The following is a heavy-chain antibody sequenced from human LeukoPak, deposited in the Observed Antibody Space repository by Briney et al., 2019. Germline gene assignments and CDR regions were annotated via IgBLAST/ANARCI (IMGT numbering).Heavy chain of an antibody. CDR3: ATPLLTGRYYFDY. D-gene: IGHD3-9*01. Sequence: SETLSVTCTVSGGSISSYYWSWIRQPPGKGLEWIGYIYYSGSTNYNPSLKSRVTISVDTSKNQFSLKLSSVTAADTAVYYCATPLLTGRYYFDYWGQGTLVTVSS. J-gene: IGHJ4*02. CDR1: GGSISSYY. CDR2: IYYSGST. V-gene: IGHV4-59*01.